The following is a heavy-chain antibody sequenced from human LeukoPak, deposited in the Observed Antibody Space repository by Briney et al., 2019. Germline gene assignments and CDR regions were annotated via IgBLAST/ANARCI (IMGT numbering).Heavy chain of an antibody. D-gene: IGHD3-10*01. CDR1: GDSVSSNSAA. CDR3: ARGLNGVLWPRPAQEWFDP. CDR2: SFYRSKWYN. J-gene: IGHJ5*02. V-gene: IGHV6-1*01. Sequence: SQTLSLTCAISGDSVSSNSAAWNWIRQSPSRGLEGLGRSFYRSKWYNDYAVSVKSRITINPDTSKNQFSLQLNSVTPEDTAVYYCARGLNGVLWPRPAQEWFDPWGQGTLVTVSS.